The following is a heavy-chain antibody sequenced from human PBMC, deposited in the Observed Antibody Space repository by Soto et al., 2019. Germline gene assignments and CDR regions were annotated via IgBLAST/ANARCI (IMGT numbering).Heavy chain of an antibody. CDR3: ARGYGRYFDY. Sequence: PSETLSLTCTVSGGSISSGGYYWSWIRQHPGKGLEWIGYIFYSGTTYYNPSLKSRVTISADTSKNQFSLKLSSVTAADTAVYYCARGYGRYFDYWGQGTLVTVSS. V-gene: IGHV4-31*03. J-gene: IGHJ4*02. D-gene: IGHD5-18*01. CDR2: IFYSGTT. CDR1: GGSISSGGYY.